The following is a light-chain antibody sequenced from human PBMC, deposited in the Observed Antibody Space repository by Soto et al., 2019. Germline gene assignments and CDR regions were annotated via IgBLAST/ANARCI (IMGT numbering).Light chain of an antibody. Sequence: QPVLTQPPSVSAAPGQKVTISCSGSSSNIGSNYVSWYRHLPGTVPKLLIYDNNKRPSGIPDRFSGSKSGTSATLDIAGLQTGDEADYYCGTWDTRLSAWVFGGGTKLTVL. J-gene: IGLJ3*02. CDR2: DNN. CDR3: GTWDTRLSAWV. CDR1: SSNIGSNY. V-gene: IGLV1-51*01.